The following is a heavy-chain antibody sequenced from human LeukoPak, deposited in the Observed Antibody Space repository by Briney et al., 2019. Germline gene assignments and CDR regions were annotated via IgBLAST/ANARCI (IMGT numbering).Heavy chain of an antibody. D-gene: IGHD3-3*01. CDR2: IYYSGST. CDR3: ARVSGVTIFGVVSWCASFDY. V-gene: IGHV4-59*01. J-gene: IGHJ4*02. CDR1: GGSISSYY. Sequence: SETLSLTCTVSGGSISSYYWSWIRQPPGKGLEWIGYIYYSGSTNYNPSLKSRVTISVDTSKNQFSLKLSSVTAADTAVYYCARVSGVTIFGVVSWCASFDYWGQGTLVTVSS.